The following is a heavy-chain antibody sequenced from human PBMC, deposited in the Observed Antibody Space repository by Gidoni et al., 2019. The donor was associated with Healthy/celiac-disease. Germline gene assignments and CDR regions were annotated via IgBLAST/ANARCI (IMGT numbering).Heavy chain of an antibody. D-gene: IGHD3-16*02. CDR1: GVTFSRCG. V-gene: IGHV3-33*01. J-gene: IGHJ4*02. CDR3: AREGKTYDYVWGSYRHFFDY. CDR2: IWYDGSNK. Sequence: QVQLVESGGGVGQPGRARRLYCAGAGVTFSRCGMEGARQAPGKGLGWVAFIWYDGSNKYSADSVKGRFTISRDNSNNTLYLQMNSLRAEDTAVYYCAREGKTYDYVWGSYRHFFDYWGQGTLVTVSS.